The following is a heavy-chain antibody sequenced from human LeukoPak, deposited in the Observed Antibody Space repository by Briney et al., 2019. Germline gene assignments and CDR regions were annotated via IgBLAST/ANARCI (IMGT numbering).Heavy chain of an antibody. Sequence: GGSLRLSCAASGVTFSSYGMHWVRQAPGKGLEWVAVISYDGNNKYYADSVKGRFTISRDNSKNTLYLQMNSLRAEDTAVYYCAKDVAGDPTIDYWGQGTLVTVSS. CDR3: AKDVAGDPTIDY. CDR1: GVTFSSYG. V-gene: IGHV3-30*18. D-gene: IGHD2-21*02. J-gene: IGHJ4*02. CDR2: ISYDGNNK.